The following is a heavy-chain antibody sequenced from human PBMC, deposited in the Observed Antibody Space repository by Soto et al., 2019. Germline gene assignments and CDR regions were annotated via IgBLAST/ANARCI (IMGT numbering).Heavy chain of an antibody. CDR3: AVVPAAYYFDY. Sequence: QVQLVQSGAEVKKPGASVKVSCKASGYTFTSYYMHWVRQAPGQGLEWIGIINPSGGSTSYAQKFQGRVTMTRDTSTSTVYMELSSLRSEDTAVYYCAVVPAAYYFDYWGQGTLVTVSS. CDR1: GYTFTSYY. V-gene: IGHV1-46*03. CDR2: INPSGGST. J-gene: IGHJ4*02. D-gene: IGHD2-2*01.